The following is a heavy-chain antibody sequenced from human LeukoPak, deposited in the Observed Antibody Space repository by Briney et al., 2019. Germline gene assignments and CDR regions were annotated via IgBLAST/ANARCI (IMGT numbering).Heavy chain of an antibody. CDR3: ARDYYGSYAIDY. D-gene: IGHD1-26*01. CDR2: ISGSSNYI. V-gene: IGHV3-21*01. CDR1: GFTFSSYS. Sequence: GGSLRLSCTASGFTFSSYSMNWVRQAPGKGLEWVSSISGSSNYIYYADSVKGRFTISRDSATNSLYLQVNSLRAEDTAVYYCARDYYGSYAIDYWGQGTLVTVSS. J-gene: IGHJ4*02.